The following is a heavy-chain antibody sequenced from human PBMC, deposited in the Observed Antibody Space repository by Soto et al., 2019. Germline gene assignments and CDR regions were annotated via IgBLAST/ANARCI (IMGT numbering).Heavy chain of an antibody. D-gene: IGHD6-19*01. CDR1: GYTFTSYA. V-gene: IGHV1-3*01. J-gene: IGHJ6*03. CDR2: INAGNGNT. CDR3: ARAAGNGDYYYYYMDV. Sequence: ASVKVSCTACGYTFTSYAMHWVRQAPGQRLEWMGWINAGNGNTKYSQKFQGRVTITRDTSASTAYMELSSLRSEDTAVYYCARAAGNGDYYYYYMDVWGKGTTVTVSS.